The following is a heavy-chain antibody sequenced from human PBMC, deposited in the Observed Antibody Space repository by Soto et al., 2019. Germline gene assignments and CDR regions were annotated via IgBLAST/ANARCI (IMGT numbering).Heavy chain of an antibody. Sequence: KVSCKASGFTFTSSAVQWVRQARGQRLEWIGWIVVGSGNTNYAQKFQERVTITRDMSTSTAYMELSSLRSEDTAVYYCAADLSVAWGSYYYYGMDVWGQGTTVTVSS. V-gene: IGHV1-58*01. CDR2: IVVGSGNT. CDR3: AADLSVAWGSYYYYGMDV. CDR1: GFTFTSSA. D-gene: IGHD3-16*01. J-gene: IGHJ6*02.